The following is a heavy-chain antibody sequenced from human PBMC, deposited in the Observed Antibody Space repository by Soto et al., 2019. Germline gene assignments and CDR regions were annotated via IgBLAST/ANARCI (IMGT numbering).Heavy chain of an antibody. D-gene: IGHD3-22*01. Sequence: QVQLVQSGAEVKKPGSSVKVSCKASGGTFSSYAISWVRQAPGQGLEWMGGIIPIFGTANYAQKFQGRVTITADESTSTAYMELSSLRSEDTAVYYCARDVDVTMIVVVRDYGMDVWVQGTTVTVSS. J-gene: IGHJ6*02. V-gene: IGHV1-69*01. CDR1: GGTFSSYA. CDR3: ARDVDVTMIVVVRDYGMDV. CDR2: IIPIFGTA.